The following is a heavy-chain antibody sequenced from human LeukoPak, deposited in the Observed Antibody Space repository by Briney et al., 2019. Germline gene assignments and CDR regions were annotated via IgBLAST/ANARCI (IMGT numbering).Heavy chain of an antibody. D-gene: IGHD1-1*01. CDR1: GGSITNTNY. CDR2: VNLQGST. V-gene: IGHV4-4*02. CDR3: AREGGTYRPLDY. J-gene: IGHJ4*02. Sequence: PSETLSLTCGASGGSITNTNYWTWVRQPPGKGLEWIGEVNLQGSTNYNPSLMGRVAIAVDTSENHISLQLTSVTAADTAVYYCAREGGTYRPLDYSGQGTLVTVSS.